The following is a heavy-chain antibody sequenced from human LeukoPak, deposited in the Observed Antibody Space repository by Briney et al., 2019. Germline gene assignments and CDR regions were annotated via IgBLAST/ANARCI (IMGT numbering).Heavy chain of an antibody. CDR3: AKDHKYRIAAAGRGWYFDY. D-gene: IGHD6-13*01. CDR2: IRYDGSNK. V-gene: IGHV3-30*02. Sequence: GGSLRLSCAASGFTFSSYGMHWVRQAPGKGPEWVAFIRYDGSNKYYADSAKGRFTISRDNSKNTLYLQMNSLRAEDTAVYYCAKDHKYRIAAAGRGWYFDYWGQGTLVTVSS. CDR1: GFTFSSYG. J-gene: IGHJ4*02.